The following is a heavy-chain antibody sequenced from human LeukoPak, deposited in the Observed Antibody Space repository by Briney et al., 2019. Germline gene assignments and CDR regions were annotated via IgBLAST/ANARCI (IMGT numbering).Heavy chain of an antibody. V-gene: IGHV3-23*01. Sequence: GGSLRLSCAASGFSLNSNYMTWVRQAPGKGLKWVSTITTGGPNTYYADSVKGRFTVSRDDSKNTLYLQMNSLRAEDTAVYYCAKDGGLWVSAHWGDSWGRGTLVTVSS. CDR1: GFSLNSNY. CDR2: ITTGGPNT. J-gene: IGHJ4*02. D-gene: IGHD7-27*01. CDR3: AKDGGLWVSAHWGDS.